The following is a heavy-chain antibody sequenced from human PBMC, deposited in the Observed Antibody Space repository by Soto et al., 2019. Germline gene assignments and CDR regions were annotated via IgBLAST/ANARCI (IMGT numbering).Heavy chain of an antibody. CDR3: AVPAFSPV. Sequence: EVQLVESGGGIVQPGGSLRLSCVASGFTFSDYWLHWVRQVPGKGLVWVSRVNSDGSSTDYAGSEKGRFTISRDNTKNTLYLQMNSLRVEDTAVYYCAVPAFSPVWGQGTMVIVSS. J-gene: IGHJ3*01. CDR2: VNSDGSST. V-gene: IGHV3-74*01. CDR1: GFTFSDYW.